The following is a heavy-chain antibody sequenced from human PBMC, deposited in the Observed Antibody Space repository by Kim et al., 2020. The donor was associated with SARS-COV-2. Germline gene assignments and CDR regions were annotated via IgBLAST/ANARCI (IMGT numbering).Heavy chain of an antibody. CDR1: GGTFSSYA. CDR3: ARDVRDYGGNPWSAAFDI. CDR2: IIPIFGTA. Sequence: SVKVSCKASGGTFSSYAISWVRQAPGQGLEWMGGIIPIFGTANYAQKFQGRVTITADESTSTAYMELSSLRSEDTAVYYCARDVRDYGGNPWSAAFDIWGQGTMVTVSS. V-gene: IGHV1-69*13. D-gene: IGHD4-17*01. J-gene: IGHJ3*02.